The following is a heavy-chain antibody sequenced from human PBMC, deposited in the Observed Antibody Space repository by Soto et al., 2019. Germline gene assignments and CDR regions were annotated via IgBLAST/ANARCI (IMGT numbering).Heavy chain of an antibody. CDR1: GFTFGDYV. J-gene: IGHJ4*02. CDR2: ISYDGNNK. V-gene: IGHV3-30*18. Sequence: GGSLRLSCAASGFTFGDYVMHWVRQAPGKGLEWVAHISYDGNNKYYADSVKGRFTISRDNSKNTLYLQMNSLRAEDTAVYYCAKARAQYYDFWSGYPVDYWGQGTLVTVSS. CDR3: AKARAQYYDFWSGYPVDY. D-gene: IGHD3-3*01.